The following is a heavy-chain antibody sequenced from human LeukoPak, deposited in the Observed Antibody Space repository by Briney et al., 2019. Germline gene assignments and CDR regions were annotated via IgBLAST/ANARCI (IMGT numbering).Heavy chain of an antibody. V-gene: IGHV3-23*01. J-gene: IGHJ4*02. Sequence: GGTLRLSCAASGFTFSSYGMSWVRQAPGKGLEWVSAISGSGGSTYYADSVKGRFTISRDNAKNSLYLQMNSLRAEDTAVYYCARADVSSGYYKYWGQGTLVTVSS. D-gene: IGHD3-22*01. CDR3: ARADVSSGYYKY. CDR2: ISGSGGST. CDR1: GFTFSSYG.